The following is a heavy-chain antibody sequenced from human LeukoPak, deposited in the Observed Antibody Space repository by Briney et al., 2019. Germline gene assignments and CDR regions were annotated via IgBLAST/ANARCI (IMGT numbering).Heavy chain of an antibody. V-gene: IGHV3-43*02. CDR2: ISGYGGAI. CDR1: GFTFDDYA. D-gene: IGHD1-1*01. CDR3: AKSQALGLETTHMDN. J-gene: IGHJ4*02. Sequence: PGGSLRLSCAASGFTFDDYAMHWVRQAQGKGLEWVSLISGYGGAIYYADAVKGRFTVSRDNRKNFLYLQMSSLRTEDTALYYCAKSQALGLETTHMDNWGQGTLVTVSS.